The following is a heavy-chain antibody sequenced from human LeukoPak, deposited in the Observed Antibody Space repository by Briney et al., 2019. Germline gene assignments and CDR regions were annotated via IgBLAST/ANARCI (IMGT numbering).Heavy chain of an antibody. CDR2: IYASGKT. Sequence: SETLSLTCTLSGGSISSDSYYWSWIRQPAGKGLEWIGRIYASGKTNYNPSLESRVTISIDTSKNQFSLNLNSVTAADTGLYYCARQTGSGLFILPGGQGTLVTVSS. J-gene: IGHJ4*02. CDR1: GGSISSDSYY. D-gene: IGHD3/OR15-3a*01. CDR3: ARQTGSGLFILP. V-gene: IGHV4-61*02.